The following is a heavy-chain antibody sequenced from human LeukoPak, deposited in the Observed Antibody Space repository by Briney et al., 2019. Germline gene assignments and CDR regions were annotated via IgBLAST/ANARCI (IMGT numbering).Heavy chain of an antibody. CDR2: IYWDDDK. CDR1: GFSLSTSGVG. V-gene: IGHV2-5*02. J-gene: IGHJ4*02. Sequence: SGPTLVKPTQTLTLTCTFSGFSLSTSGVGVGWIRQPPGKALEWLALIYWDDDKRYSPSLKSRLTITKDTSKNQVVLTLTNLDPVDTATYYCAHRLDYSSGYTFDYWGQGTLVTVSS. D-gene: IGHD3-22*01. CDR3: AHRLDYSSGYTFDY.